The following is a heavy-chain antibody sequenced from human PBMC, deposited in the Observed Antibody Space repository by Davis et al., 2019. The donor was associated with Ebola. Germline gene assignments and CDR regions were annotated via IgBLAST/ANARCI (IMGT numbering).Heavy chain of an antibody. Sequence: GGSLRLSCAASGFTFSSYGMHWVRQAPGKGLEWVAVIWYDGSNKYYADSVKGRFTISRDNSKNTLYLQMNSLRAEDTAVYYCAVGRKWLVPYFDYWGQGTLVTVSS. CDR2: IWYDGSNK. J-gene: IGHJ4*02. D-gene: IGHD6-19*01. CDR3: AVGRKWLVPYFDY. V-gene: IGHV3-33*01. CDR1: GFTFSSYG.